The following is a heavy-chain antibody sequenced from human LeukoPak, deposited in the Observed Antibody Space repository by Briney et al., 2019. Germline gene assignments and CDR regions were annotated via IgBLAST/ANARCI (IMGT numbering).Heavy chain of an antibody. V-gene: IGHV3-23*01. D-gene: IGHD1-1*01. CDR2: IRSNGDTT. Sequence: GGSLSLSCAASGLTFRSIAMTWVRQPPGKGLEWVSSIRSNGDTTYNADSVKGRFTISRDNSKNTLYLQMNRLRVEDTAIYYCAKGQELDDGVFDSWGQGTLVTVSS. J-gene: IGHJ4*02. CDR1: GLTFRSIA. CDR3: AKGQELDDGVFDS.